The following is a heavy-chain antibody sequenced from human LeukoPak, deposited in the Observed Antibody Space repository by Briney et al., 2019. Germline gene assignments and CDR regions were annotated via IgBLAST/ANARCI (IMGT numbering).Heavy chain of an antibody. J-gene: IGHJ5*02. CDR2: ISDIGSI. V-gene: IGHV4-59*12. CDR3: ARGSRYCSSTSCYNWFDP. Sequence: SETLSLTCTVSGGSISSYYWSWIRQPPGKGLEWIAYISDIGSINYNPSLKSRVTISVDTSKNQFSLKLSSVTAADTAVYYCARGSRYCSSTSCYNWFDPWGQGTLVTVSS. D-gene: IGHD2-2*01. CDR1: GGSISSYY.